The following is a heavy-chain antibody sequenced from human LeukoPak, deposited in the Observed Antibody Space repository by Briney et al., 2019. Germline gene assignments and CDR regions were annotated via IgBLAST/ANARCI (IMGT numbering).Heavy chain of an antibody. CDR1: GGSISSSSYY. CDR2: IYYSGST. CDR3: ARPAVGFTAMDSYFDY. J-gene: IGHJ4*02. D-gene: IGHD5-18*01. Sequence: SETLSLTCTVSGGSISSSSYYWGWIRQPPGKGLQWIGNIYYSGSTYYNPSLKSRLTISVDTSKNQFSLKLSSVTAADTAVYYCARPAVGFTAMDSYFDYWGQGTLVTVSS. V-gene: IGHV4-39*07.